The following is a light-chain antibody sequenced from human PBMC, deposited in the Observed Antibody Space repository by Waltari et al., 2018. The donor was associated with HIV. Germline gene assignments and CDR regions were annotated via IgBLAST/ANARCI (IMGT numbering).Light chain of an antibody. CDR3: HQYSRTPYT. V-gene: IGKV4-1*01. CDR1: QSLLYSSTNKNY. Sequence: DIVMTQSPDSLAVSLGGRATINCKSSQSLLYSSTNKNYLAWYQQRPGQPPKLLIHWASTRASGVPDRFSGSGSGTDFTLTISSLQAEDVAVYYCHQYSRTPYTFGQGTKLEIK. CDR2: WAS. J-gene: IGKJ2*01.